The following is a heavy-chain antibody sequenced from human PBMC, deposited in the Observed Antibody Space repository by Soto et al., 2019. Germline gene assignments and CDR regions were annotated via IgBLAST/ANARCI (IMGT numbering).Heavy chain of an antibody. CDR1: GFTFSSYG. V-gene: IGHV3-30*18. CDR2: ISYDGSNK. CDR3: AKDMYYYDSSGYYEIDY. Sequence: PGGSLRLSCAASGFTFSSYGMHWVRQAPGKGLEWVAVISYDGSNKYYADSVKGRFTISRDNSKNTLYLQMNSPRAEDTAVYYCAKDMYYYDSSGYYEIDYWGQGTLVTVSS. D-gene: IGHD3-22*01. J-gene: IGHJ4*02.